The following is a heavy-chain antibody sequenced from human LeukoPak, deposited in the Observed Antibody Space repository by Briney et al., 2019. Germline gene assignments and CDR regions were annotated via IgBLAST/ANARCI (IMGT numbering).Heavy chain of an antibody. Sequence: GGSLSLSCAASGFTFSNAWMSWVRQAPGKGPEWVGRIKSKTDGGTTDYAAPVKGRFTISRDDSKNTLYLQMNSLKTEDTAVSYCTTAALGVYYMDVWGKGTTVTVSS. J-gene: IGHJ6*03. D-gene: IGHD2-8*01. CDR2: IKSKTDGGTT. V-gene: IGHV3-15*01. CDR3: TTAALGVYYMDV. CDR1: GFTFSNAW.